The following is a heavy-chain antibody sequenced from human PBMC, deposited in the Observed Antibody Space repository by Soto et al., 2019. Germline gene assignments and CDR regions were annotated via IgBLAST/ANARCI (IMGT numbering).Heavy chain of an antibody. CDR2: IDWDDDK. J-gene: IGHJ4*02. CDR1: GLSLSTSGMC. Sequence: SGPTLVNPTQTLTLTCSFSGLSLSTSGMCVSWIRQPPGKALEWLARIDWDDDKYYSISLKTRLTISKDTSKNQVVLSMTNMDPVDTATYYCARTKVSGSSTAPFDYWGQGTLVTVSS. D-gene: IGHD6-19*01. V-gene: IGHV2-70*11. CDR3: ARTKVSGSSTAPFDY.